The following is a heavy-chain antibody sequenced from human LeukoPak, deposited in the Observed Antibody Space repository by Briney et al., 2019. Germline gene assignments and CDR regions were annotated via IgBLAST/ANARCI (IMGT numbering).Heavy chain of an antibody. CDR1: GFTVSSNY. CDR2: ISSSGSTI. J-gene: IGHJ4*02. V-gene: IGHV3-11*01. D-gene: IGHD5-18*01. CDR3: AKGRGAAMVIDN. Sequence: PGGSLRLSCAASGFTVSSNYMSWVRQAPGKGLEWVSYISSSGSTIYYADSVKGRFTISRDNAKNSLYLQMNSLRAEDTAVYYCAKGRGAAMVIDNWGQGTLVTVSS.